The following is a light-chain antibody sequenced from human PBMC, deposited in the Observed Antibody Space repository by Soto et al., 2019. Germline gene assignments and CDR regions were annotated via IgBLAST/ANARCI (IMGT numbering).Light chain of an antibody. CDR3: QKYNSVLWT. CDR1: QGISNY. CDR2: AAS. J-gene: IGKJ1*01. V-gene: IGKV1-27*01. Sequence: DIQMTQSPSSLSASVGDRVTITCRASQGISNYLAWYQQKPGKVPKLLIYAASTLQSGVPSRFSGSGFGTDFSLTISSLQPEDVATYYCQKYNSVLWTFGQLTKVEIK.